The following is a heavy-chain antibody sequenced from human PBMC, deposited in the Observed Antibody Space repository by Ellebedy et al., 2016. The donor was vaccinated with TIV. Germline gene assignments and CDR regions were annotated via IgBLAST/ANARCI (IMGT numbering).Heavy chain of an antibody. CDR1: GGSISSGGYY. Sequence: SETLSLXCTVSGGSISSGGYYWSWIRQHPGKGLEWIGYIYYSGSTYYNPSLKSRVTISVDTSKNQFSLKLSSVTAADTAVYYCARDHRGFYGMDVWGQGTTVTVSS. V-gene: IGHV4-31*03. CDR2: IYYSGST. CDR3: ARDHRGFYGMDV. J-gene: IGHJ6*02. D-gene: IGHD3-16*01.